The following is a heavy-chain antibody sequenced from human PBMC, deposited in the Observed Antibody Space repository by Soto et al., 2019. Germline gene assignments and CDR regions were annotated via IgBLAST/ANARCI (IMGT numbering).Heavy chain of an antibody. J-gene: IGHJ6*02. CDR2: IYYSGST. CDR1: GGSISSYY. D-gene: IGHD3-3*01. CDR3: ARDDFWSGYYDYGMDV. Sequence: SETLSLTCTVSGGSISSYYWSWIRQPPGKGLEWIGYIYYSGSTYYNPSLKSRVTISVDTSKNQFSLKLSSVTAADTAVYYCARDDFWSGYYDYGMDVWGQGTTVTVSS. V-gene: IGHV4-59*08.